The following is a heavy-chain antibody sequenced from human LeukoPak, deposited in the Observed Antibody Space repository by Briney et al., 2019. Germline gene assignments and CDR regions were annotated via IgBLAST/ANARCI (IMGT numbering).Heavy chain of an antibody. Sequence: ASVKVSCKASGYTFTGYYMHWVRQAPGQGLEWMGWMNPNSGNTGYAQKFQGRVTMTRNTSISTAYMELSSLRSEDTAVCYCARVGIAAREYRKYYYYMDVWGKGTTVTVSS. CDR3: ARVGIAAREYRKYYYYMDV. V-gene: IGHV1-8*02. CDR1: GYTFTGYY. D-gene: IGHD6-6*01. J-gene: IGHJ6*03. CDR2: MNPNSGNT.